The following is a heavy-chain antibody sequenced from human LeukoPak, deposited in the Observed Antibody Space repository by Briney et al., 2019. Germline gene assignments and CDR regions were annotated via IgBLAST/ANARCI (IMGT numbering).Heavy chain of an antibody. CDR3: AKGGLYGDYTDY. Sequence: GGSLRLSCAASGFTFDDYAMHWVRHAPGKGLEWVSGISWNSGSIGYADSVKGRFTISRDNAKNSLYLQMNSLRAEDTALYYCAKGGLYGDYTDYWGQGTLVTVSS. CDR2: ISWNSGSI. J-gene: IGHJ4*02. V-gene: IGHV3-9*01. D-gene: IGHD4-17*01. CDR1: GFTFDDYA.